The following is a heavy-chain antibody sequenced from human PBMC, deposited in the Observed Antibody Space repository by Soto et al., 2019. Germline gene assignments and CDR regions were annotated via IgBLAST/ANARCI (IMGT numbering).Heavy chain of an antibody. CDR1: GDSVSSNSAA. D-gene: IGHD6-25*01. CDR3: ARDLYLRAAAPTFYGMDV. CDR2: TYYRSKWYN. V-gene: IGHV6-1*01. Sequence: QVQLQQSGPGLVKPSQTLSLACAISGDSVSSNSAAWNWIRQSPSRGLEWLGRTYYRSKWYNDYAVSVKSRITINPDTSKNQFSLQLNSVTPEDTAVYYCARDLYLRAAAPTFYGMDVWGQGTTVTVSS. J-gene: IGHJ6*02.